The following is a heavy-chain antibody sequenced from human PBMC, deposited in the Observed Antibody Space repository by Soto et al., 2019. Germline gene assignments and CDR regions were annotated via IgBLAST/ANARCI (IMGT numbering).Heavy chain of an antibody. CDR1: GGSISSGDYY. CDR2: IYYSGST. V-gene: IGHV4-30-4*01. Sequence: SETLSLTCTVSGGSISSGDYYWSWIRQTPGKGLEWIGYIYYSGSTYYYPSLKSRVTIPLDTSKNQFSLKLSSVTAADTAVYFCASQTTFSPFYFDYWGQGTLVTVSS. D-gene: IGHD3-16*01. J-gene: IGHJ4*02. CDR3: ASQTTFSPFYFDY.